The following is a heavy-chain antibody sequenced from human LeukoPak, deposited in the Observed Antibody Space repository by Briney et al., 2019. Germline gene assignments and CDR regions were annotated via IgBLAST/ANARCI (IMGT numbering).Heavy chain of an antibody. V-gene: IGHV4-4*09. Sequence: SETLSLTCTVSGSSIGTYSWSWIRQPPGKGLEWVGYSYTTGSTHYNPSLKSRVTMSLDTSKNQFSLRLSSVTAADTAVYYCARNVGWYSHDSWGQGTLVTVSS. CDR3: ARNVGWYSHDS. J-gene: IGHJ4*02. CDR2: SYTTGST. CDR1: GSSIGTYS. D-gene: IGHD6-19*01.